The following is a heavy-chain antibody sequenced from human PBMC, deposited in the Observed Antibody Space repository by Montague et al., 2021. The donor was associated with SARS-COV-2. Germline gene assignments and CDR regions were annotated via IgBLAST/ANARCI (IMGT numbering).Heavy chain of an antibody. CDR3: AHKTSGWPIGFGF. CDR2: IYWNDDK. V-gene: IGHV2-5*01. J-gene: IGHJ4*02. CDR1: GFSLRARGVG. D-gene: IGHD6-19*01. Sequence: PALVKPTQTLTLTCTFSGFSLRARGVGVGWICQPSGKALECLALIYWNDDKLYQPSLKNRLTATKDTSKNQVVLTMTNMDPVDTATYYCAHKTSGWPIGFGFWGQGALVTVSS.